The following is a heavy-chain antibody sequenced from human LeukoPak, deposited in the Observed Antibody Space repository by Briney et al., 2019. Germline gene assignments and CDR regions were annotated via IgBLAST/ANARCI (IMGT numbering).Heavy chain of an antibody. V-gene: IGHV4-39*02. Sequence: SETLSLTCTVSGGSISSSSYYWGWIRQPPGKGLEWIGSIYYSGSTYYNPSLKSRVTISVDTSKKQFSLKLSSVTAADTAVYYCVRDLGDYVWGSYRSKLFDPWGQGTLVTVSS. CDR1: GGSISSSSYY. CDR2: IYYSGST. D-gene: IGHD3-16*02. CDR3: VRDLGDYVWGSYRSKLFDP. J-gene: IGHJ5*02.